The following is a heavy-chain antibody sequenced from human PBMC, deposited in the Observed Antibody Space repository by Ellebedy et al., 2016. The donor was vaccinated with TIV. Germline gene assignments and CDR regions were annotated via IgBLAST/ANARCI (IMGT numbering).Heavy chain of an antibody. CDR1: GFTFSSYW. D-gene: IGHD3-10*01. CDR2: VYSDGIRT. V-gene: IGHV3-74*01. CDR3: TRGGFGHAMDV. Sequence: PGGSLRLSCVASGFTFSSYWMHWVRQVPGKGLVWVSCVYSDGIRTTYADSVKGRFTISRDNAKNTVYLQMSSLRADDTGIYYCTRGGFGHAMDVWGQGTTVTVSS. J-gene: IGHJ6*02.